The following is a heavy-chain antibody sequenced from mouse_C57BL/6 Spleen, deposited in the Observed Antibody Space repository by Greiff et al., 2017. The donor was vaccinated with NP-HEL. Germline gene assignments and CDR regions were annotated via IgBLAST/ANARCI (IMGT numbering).Heavy chain of an antibody. CDR2: ISSGSSTI. Sequence: EVMLVESGGGLVKPGGSLKLSCAASGFTFSDYGMHWVRQAPEKGLEWVAYISSGSSTIYYADTVKGRFTISRDNAKNTLFLQMTSLRSEDTAMYYCARRYYYGNYAMDYWGQGTSVTVSS. J-gene: IGHJ4*01. CDR1: GFTFSDYG. D-gene: IGHD1-1*01. V-gene: IGHV5-17*01. CDR3: ARRYYYGNYAMDY.